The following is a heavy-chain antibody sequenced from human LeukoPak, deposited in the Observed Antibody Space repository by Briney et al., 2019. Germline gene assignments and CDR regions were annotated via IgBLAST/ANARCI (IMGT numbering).Heavy chain of an antibody. D-gene: IGHD2-21*01. V-gene: IGHV1-69*04. J-gene: IGHJ4*02. CDR1: GGPFSSYT. CDR2: IIPILGIA. Sequence: GSSVKVSCKASGGPFSSYTISWVRQAPGQGLEWMGRIIPILGIANYAQTFQGRVTITADKSTSTAYMELSSLRSEDTAVYYCARDLAYCGGDCYFTNWGQGTLVTVSS. CDR3: ARDLAYCGGDCYFTN.